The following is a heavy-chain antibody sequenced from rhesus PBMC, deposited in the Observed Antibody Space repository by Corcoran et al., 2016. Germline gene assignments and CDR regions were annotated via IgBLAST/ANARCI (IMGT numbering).Heavy chain of an antibody. CDR1: GYTFTDYY. V-gene: IGHV1-111*02. CDR3: ATGSSWIYGLDS. Sequence: EVQLVQSGAEVKKPGASVKISCKASGYTFTDYYLHWVRQAPGKGHEWKGRVDPEDGEAIHEQKFQDRVTVTADTSTDKAYMELSRLRSEDTAVYYCATGSSWIYGLDSWGQGVVVTVSS. CDR2: VDPEDGEA. J-gene: IGHJ6*01. D-gene: IGHD6-13*01.